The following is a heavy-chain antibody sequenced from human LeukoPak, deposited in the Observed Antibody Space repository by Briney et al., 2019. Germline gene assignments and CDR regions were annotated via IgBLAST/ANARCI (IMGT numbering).Heavy chain of an antibody. Sequence: SETLSLTCTVSGGSISSGDYYWSWIRQPPGKGLEWIGYIYYSGSTNYNPSLKSRVIISVDTSKNQFSLKLSSVTAADTAVYYCARHRGDDSSGYYRGFDYWGQGTLVTVSS. J-gene: IGHJ4*02. D-gene: IGHD3-22*01. CDR2: IYYSGST. CDR3: ARHRGDDSSGYYRGFDY. V-gene: IGHV4-30-4*01. CDR1: GGSISSGDYY.